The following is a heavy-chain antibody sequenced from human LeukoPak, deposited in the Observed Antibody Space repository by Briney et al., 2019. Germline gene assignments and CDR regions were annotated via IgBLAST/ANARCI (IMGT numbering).Heavy chain of an antibody. D-gene: IGHD4-11*01. J-gene: IGHJ3*02. CDR3: ARVRDGLPDAFDI. CDR2: INPNSGGT. CDR1: GYTFTDYY. V-gene: IGHV1-2*02. Sequence: ASVKVSCKASGYTFTDYYMNWVRQAPGQGLEWMGWINPNSGGTNYAQKFQGRVTMTRDTSISTAYMELSRLRSDNTAVYYCARVRDGLPDAFDIWGQGTMVTVSS.